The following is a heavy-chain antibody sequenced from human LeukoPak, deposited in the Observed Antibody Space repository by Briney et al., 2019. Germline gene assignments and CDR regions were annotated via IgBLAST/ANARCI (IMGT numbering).Heavy chain of an antibody. J-gene: IGHJ4*02. D-gene: IGHD3-22*01. CDR2: IIPIFGIA. CDR1: GGTFSSYA. V-gene: IGHV1-69*04. Sequence: SVKVSCKASGGTFSSYAISWVRQAPGQGLEWMGRIIPIFGIANYAQKFQGRATITADKSTSTAYMELSSLRSEDTAVYYCAREADSSGYYYPGYWGQGTLVTVSS. CDR3: AREADSSGYYYPGY.